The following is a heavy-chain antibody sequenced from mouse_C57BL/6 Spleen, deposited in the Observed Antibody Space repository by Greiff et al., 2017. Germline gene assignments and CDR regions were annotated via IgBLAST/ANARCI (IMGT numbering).Heavy chain of an antibody. Sequence: EVKLQESGGGLVKPGGSLKLSCAASGFTFSDYGMHWVRQAPEKGLEWVAYISSGSSTIYYADTVKGRFTISRDNAKNTLFLQMTSLRSEDTAMYYCARGITTVVVPFDYWGQGTTLTVSS. V-gene: IGHV5-17*01. D-gene: IGHD1-1*01. CDR2: ISSGSSTI. CDR3: ARGITTVVVPFDY. J-gene: IGHJ2*01. CDR1: GFTFSDYG.